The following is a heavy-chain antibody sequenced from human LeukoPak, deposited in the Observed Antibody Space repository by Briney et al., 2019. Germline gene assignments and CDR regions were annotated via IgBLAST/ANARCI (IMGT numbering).Heavy chain of an antibody. CDR2: IYPGDSDT. Sequence: GESLKISCKGSGYTFTSYWIAWVRQVPGKGLEWMGIIYPGDSDTRYSPSFQGQVTISADKSISTAYLQWSSLKASDTAMYYCARQDGSATYYFDYWGQGTLVTVSS. J-gene: IGHJ4*02. V-gene: IGHV5-51*01. D-gene: IGHD3-10*01. CDR1: GYTFTSYW. CDR3: ARQDGSATYYFDY.